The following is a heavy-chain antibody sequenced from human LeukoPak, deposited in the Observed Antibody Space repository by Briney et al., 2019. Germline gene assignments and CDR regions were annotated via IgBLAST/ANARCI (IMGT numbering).Heavy chain of an antibody. J-gene: IGHJ4*02. D-gene: IGHD2-15*01. CDR2: ISYDGSNK. Sequence: GGSLRLSCAASGFTFSSYAMHWVRQAPGKGLEWVAVISYDGSNKYYADSVKGRFTISRDNAKNSLYLQMNSLRAEDTAVYYCARNGGGVDFYNWGQGTLVTVSS. V-gene: IGHV3-30-3*01. CDR1: GFTFSSYA. CDR3: ARNGGGVDFYN.